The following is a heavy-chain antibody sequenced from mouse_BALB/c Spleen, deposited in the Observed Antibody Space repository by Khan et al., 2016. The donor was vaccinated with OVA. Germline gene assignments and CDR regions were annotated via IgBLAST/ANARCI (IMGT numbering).Heavy chain of an antibody. CDR2: IIPSTGYT. J-gene: IGHJ4*01. V-gene: IGHV1-7*01. D-gene: IGHD2-10*02. CDR3: ARYPPLSLGDY. CDR1: GYTFTNYW. Sequence: QVQLQQPGAELAKPGASVKMSCKASGYTFTNYWMHWVKQRPGQGLEWIGYIIPSTGYTEYNQKFRDKATLTADKSSTTAYLQLDSPTSEDSAVYYCARYPPLSLGDYWGQGTSGTVSS.